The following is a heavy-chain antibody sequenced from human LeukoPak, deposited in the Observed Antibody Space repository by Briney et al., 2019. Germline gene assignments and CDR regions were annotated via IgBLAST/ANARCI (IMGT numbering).Heavy chain of an antibody. CDR2: INHSGSA. J-gene: IGHJ4*02. CDR3: ARGNYYDSSGLPFDH. CDR1: GGSFSGYY. Sequence: SETLSLTCAVYGGSFSGYYWSWIRQPPGKGLEWIGEINHSGSANYYPSLKSRVTMLVDTSKNQFTLNLSSVTAADTAVYYCARGNYYDSSGLPFDHWGQGTLVTVSS. V-gene: IGHV4-34*01. D-gene: IGHD3-22*01.